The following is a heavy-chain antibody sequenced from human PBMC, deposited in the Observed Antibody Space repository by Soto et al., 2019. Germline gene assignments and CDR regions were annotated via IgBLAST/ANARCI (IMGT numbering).Heavy chain of an antibody. V-gene: IGHV1-3*01. CDR3: AREPRMITFGGVTTYYFDY. CDR1: GYTFTSYA. D-gene: IGHD3-16*01. CDR2: INAGNGNT. J-gene: IGHJ4*02. Sequence: GASVKVSCKASGYTFTSYAMHWVRQAPGQRLEWMGWINAGNGNTKYSQKFQGRVTITRDTSASTAYMELSSLRSEDTAVYYCAREPRMITFGGVTTYYFDYWGQGTLVTVSS.